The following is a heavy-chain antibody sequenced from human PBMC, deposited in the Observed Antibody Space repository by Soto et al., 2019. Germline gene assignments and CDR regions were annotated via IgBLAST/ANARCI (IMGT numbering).Heavy chain of an antibody. V-gene: IGHV4-4*07. Sequence: ETLSLTCTVSGGAISTYYWTWIRQPAGKGLEWIGRIYSSGSTKYNPSLQSRVTMSLDTSNNQFSLRLTSVTAADTAVYYCARGQRFSDWFDPWGQGTLVTVSS. CDR1: GGAISTYY. J-gene: IGHJ5*02. CDR3: ARGQRFSDWFDP. CDR2: IYSSGST. D-gene: IGHD3-3*01.